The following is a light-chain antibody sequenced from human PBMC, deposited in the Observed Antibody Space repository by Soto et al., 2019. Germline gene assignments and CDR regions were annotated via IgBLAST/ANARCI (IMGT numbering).Light chain of an antibody. CDR1: QSISTY. J-gene: IGKJ1*01. V-gene: IGKV1-5*03. CDR3: QQYSSSFST. CDR2: KAS. Sequence: DTQMTQSPSTLSASVGDTVTITCRASQSISTYLAWYQQRPGRAPNLLIYKASSLQSGVPSRFSGSGSGTEFTLTISSLQPDDFATYYCQQYSSSFSTFGQGTKVEIK.